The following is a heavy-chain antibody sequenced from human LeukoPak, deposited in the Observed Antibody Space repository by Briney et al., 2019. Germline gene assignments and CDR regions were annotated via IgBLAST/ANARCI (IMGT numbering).Heavy chain of an antibody. D-gene: IGHD1-1*01. V-gene: IGHV4-34*01. J-gene: IGHJ4*02. CDR1: GGSFSGYY. Sequence: SETLSLTCAVYGGSFSGYYWSWIRQPPGKGLEWIGEINHSGSTNYNPSLKSRVTISVDTSKNQFSLNLSSVTAADTAVYYCARGLQPSDYWGQGTLVTVSS. CDR3: ARGLQPSDY. CDR2: INHSGST.